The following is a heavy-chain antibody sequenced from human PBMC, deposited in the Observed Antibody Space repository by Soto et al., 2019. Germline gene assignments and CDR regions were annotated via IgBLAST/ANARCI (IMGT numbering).Heavy chain of an antibody. CDR2: IHYSGRT. V-gene: IGHV4-59*12. Sequence: QVQLQESGPGLVKPSETLSLTCSVSNGSISGFYWTWIRRPPGKILEWIGYIHYSGRTDYNPSLTSRATMSGDTSKNQFSRNLTSIAAADTAVYYCVRVGVGIGNHFDSWGRGTLVTVSS. CDR3: VRVGVGIGNHFDS. J-gene: IGHJ4*02. CDR1: NGSISGFY. D-gene: IGHD1-26*01.